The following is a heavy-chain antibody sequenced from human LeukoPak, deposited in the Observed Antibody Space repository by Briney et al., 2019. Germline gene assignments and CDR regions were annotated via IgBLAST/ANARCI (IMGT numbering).Heavy chain of an antibody. J-gene: IGHJ3*02. D-gene: IGHD7-27*01. CDR3: ARHNGGPGDAFDI. Sequence: SETLSLTCAVSGGSLSSSNWWSWVRQPPGKGLEWIGEIYHSGSTNYNPSLKSRVTISVDKSKNQFSLKLSSVTAADTAVYYCARHNGGPGDAFDIWGQGTMVTVSS. CDR1: GGSLSSSNW. V-gene: IGHV4-4*02. CDR2: IYHSGST.